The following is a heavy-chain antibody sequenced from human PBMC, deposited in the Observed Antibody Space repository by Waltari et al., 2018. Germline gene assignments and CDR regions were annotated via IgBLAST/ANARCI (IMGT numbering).Heavy chain of an antibody. CDR2: MNPNSGNT. V-gene: IGHV1-8*01. CDR1: GYTFPSYD. D-gene: IGHD4-4*01. CDR3: ARGPTVTTVDGMDV. Sequence: HVQLVQSGAEVKKPGASVKVSCKASGYTFPSYDFHWGRQATGQGLEWMGWMNPNSGNTGYAQKFQGRVTMTRNTSISTAYMELSSLRSEDTAVYYCARGPTVTTVDGMDVWGQGTTVTVSS. J-gene: IGHJ6*02.